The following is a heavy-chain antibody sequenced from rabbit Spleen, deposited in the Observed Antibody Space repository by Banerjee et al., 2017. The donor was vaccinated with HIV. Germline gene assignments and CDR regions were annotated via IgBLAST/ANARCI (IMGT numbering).Heavy chain of an antibody. CDR1: GVSFSSNHY. D-gene: IGHD1-1*01. CDR3: ARDRTGSGGYIFNL. Sequence: QSLEESGGDLVKPGASLTLTCTASGVSFSSNHYMCWVRQAPGKGLEWIACICAGSGGSTYYASWAKGRFTISKTSSTTVTLQMTSLTAADTATYFCARDRTGSGGYIFNLWGPGTLVTVS. V-gene: IGHV1S40*01. J-gene: IGHJ4*01. CDR2: ICAGSGGST.